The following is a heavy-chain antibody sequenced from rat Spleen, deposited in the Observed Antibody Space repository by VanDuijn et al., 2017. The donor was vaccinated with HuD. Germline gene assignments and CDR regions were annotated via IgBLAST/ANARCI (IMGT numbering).Heavy chain of an antibody. J-gene: IGHJ3*01. CDR3: ARQGTYVGFAY. CDR2: ISSEGRSS. D-gene: IGHD2-1*01. Sequence: EVQLVESGGGLVQPGRSLKLSCAASGFTFSDYYMAWVRQAPTKGLEWVATISSEGRSSYYRDPVKGGFTISSDSAKRTLYLQMDSLRSEDTATYYCARQGTYVGFAYWGQGTLVTVSS. V-gene: IGHV5-29*01. CDR1: GFTFSDYY.